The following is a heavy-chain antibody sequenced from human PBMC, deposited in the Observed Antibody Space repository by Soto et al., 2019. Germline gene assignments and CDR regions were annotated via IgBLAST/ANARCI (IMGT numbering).Heavy chain of an antibody. Sequence: PGGSLRLSCAASGFTFSSYAMHWVRQAPGKGLEWVAVISYDGSNKYYADSVKGRFTISRDNSKNTLYLQMNSLRAEDTAVYYCARDRGVWSRYFDYWGQGTLVTVSS. J-gene: IGHJ4*02. V-gene: IGHV3-30-3*01. CDR2: ISYDGSNK. CDR1: GFTFSSYA. CDR3: ARDRGVWSRYFDY. D-gene: IGHD3-10*01.